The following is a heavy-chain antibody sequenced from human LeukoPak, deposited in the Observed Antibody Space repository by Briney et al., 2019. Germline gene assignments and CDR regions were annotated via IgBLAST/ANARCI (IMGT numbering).Heavy chain of an antibody. D-gene: IGHD6-13*01. J-gene: IGHJ4*02. CDR2: ISSSGSTI. CDR1: GFTFSSYE. Sequence: PGGSLRLSCAASGFTFSSYEMNWVRQAPGKRLEWVSYISSSGSTIYYADSVKGRFTISRDNAKNSLYLQMNSLRAEDTAVYYCARDGSDGMEWGQGTLVTVSS. CDR3: ARDGSDGME. V-gene: IGHV3-48*03.